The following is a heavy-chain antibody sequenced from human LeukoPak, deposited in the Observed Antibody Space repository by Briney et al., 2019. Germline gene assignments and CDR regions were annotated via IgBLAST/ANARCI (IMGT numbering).Heavy chain of an antibody. V-gene: IGHV3-21*01. CDR3: AREKPIVGATTRWFDP. CDR2: ISSSSSYI. D-gene: IGHD1-26*01. J-gene: IGHJ5*02. CDR1: GFTFSSYS. Sequence: GGSLRLSCAASGFTFSSYSMNWVRQAPGKGLDWVSSISSSSSYIYYADSVKGRFTISRDNAKNSLYLQMNSLRAEDTAVYYCAREKPIVGATTRWFDPWGQGTLVTVSS.